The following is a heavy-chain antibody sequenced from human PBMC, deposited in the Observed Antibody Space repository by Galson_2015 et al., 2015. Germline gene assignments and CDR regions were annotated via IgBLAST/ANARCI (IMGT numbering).Heavy chain of an antibody. CDR1: GYTFSNYH. V-gene: IGHV1-46*01. J-gene: IGHJ4*02. D-gene: IGHD5-12*01. CDR2: VTPGSGAT. Sequence: SVKVSCKASGYTFSNYHIHWVRQAPGQGLEWMGIVTPGSGATSYAEKFQGRVIMTGDMSTTTAFLELSSLRSDDTALYYCARETYATGYGDHWGQGTLVTVSS. CDR3: ARETYATGYGDH.